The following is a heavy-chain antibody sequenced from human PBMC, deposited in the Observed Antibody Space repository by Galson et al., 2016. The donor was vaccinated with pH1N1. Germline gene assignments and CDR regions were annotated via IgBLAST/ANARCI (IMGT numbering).Heavy chain of an antibody. CDR3: AKGSARYRPYYFDY. D-gene: IGHD3-10*01. CDR2: IDNRGAST. Sequence: SLRLSCAASGFTFGDFAMGWVRQAPGKGLEWISGIDNRGASTYHADALEGRFTISRDNLKNTMFLQMNDLRVEDTAVYFCAKGSARYRPYYFDYWAQGILITVAS. J-gene: IGHJ4*02. CDR1: GFTFGDFA. V-gene: IGHV3-23*01.